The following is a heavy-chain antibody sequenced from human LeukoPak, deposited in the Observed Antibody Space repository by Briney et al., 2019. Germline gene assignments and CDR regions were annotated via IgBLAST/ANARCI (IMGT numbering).Heavy chain of an antibody. J-gene: IGHJ6*04. Sequence: GGSLRLSCAASGFTFSDYYMNWIRPAPGKGLEWVSSISTSSTYTNYADSVRGRFTISRDNANNSLYLQMNSLRAEDTAVYYCARAQVVPAATYYYYYGMDVWGKGTTVTVSS. CDR1: GFTFSDYY. CDR3: ARAQVVPAATYYYYYGMDV. CDR2: ISTSSTYT. D-gene: IGHD2-2*01. V-gene: IGHV3-11*06.